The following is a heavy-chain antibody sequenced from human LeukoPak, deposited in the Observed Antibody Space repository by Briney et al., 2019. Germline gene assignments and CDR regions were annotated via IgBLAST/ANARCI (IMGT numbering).Heavy chain of an antibody. V-gene: IGHV1-46*01. CDR1: GYTFTDYY. CDR2: INPSGGST. J-gene: IGHJ4*02. D-gene: IGHD2/OR15-2a*01. CDR3: ARGERLFHY. Sequence: ASVKVSCKASGYTFTDYYMHWVRQAPGQGLEWMGIINPSGGSTSYAQKFQGRVTMTRDTSTSTVYMELYSPKSEDTAVYYCARGERLFHYWGQGTLVTVPS.